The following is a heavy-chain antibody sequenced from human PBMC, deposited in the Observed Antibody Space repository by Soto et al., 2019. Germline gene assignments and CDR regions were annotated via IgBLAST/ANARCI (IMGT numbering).Heavy chain of an antibody. Sequence: ASVKVACKASGYSFTTFHMHWVRRTPRQGLEWLGIINPSDGTTTYAQKFQGRVTMTRDTSTSTVYMELSSLGSEDTAVYYCARGRTTVTASPFKFDYWGQGTLVTVSS. V-gene: IGHV1-46*01. D-gene: IGHD4-17*01. J-gene: IGHJ4*02. CDR2: INPSDGTT. CDR3: ARGRTTVTASPFKFDY. CDR1: GYSFTTFH.